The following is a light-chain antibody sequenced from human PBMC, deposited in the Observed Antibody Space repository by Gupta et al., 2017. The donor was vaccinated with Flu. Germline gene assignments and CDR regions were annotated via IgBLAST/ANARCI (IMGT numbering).Light chain of an antibody. J-gene: IGLJ2*01. Sequence: ITCSGDALPNQYAYWYQQKPGQAPVLVIYNDSERPSGIPERFSGSSSGTTVTLTVSGVQAEDEADYYCQSADNSGTYVVFGGGTKLTVL. V-gene: IGLV3-25*03. CDR1: ALPNQY. CDR3: QSADNSGTYVV. CDR2: NDS.